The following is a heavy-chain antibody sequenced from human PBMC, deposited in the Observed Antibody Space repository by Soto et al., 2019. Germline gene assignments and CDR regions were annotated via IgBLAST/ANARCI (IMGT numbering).Heavy chain of an antibody. Sequence: QVQLVESGGGVVQPGRSLRLSCAASGFTFSNYAMHWVRQAAGKGLEWVALTSYDGNNEYYTDSVKGRFTISRDNSKNTPFLQMNSPRPEDTAVYYCAKDKGVFNWATSYFDYWGQGALVTVSS. V-gene: IGHV3-30*18. J-gene: IGHJ4*02. CDR2: TSYDGNNE. CDR3: AKDKGVFNWATSYFDY. CDR1: GFTFSNYA. D-gene: IGHD1-1*01.